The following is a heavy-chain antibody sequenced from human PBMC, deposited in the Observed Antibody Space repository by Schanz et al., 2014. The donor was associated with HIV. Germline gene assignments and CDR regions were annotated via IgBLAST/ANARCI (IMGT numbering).Heavy chain of an antibody. J-gene: IGHJ1*01. CDR2: VSYDGKTA. V-gene: IGHV3-30*04. CDR3: AREGSYYDFWYGYYTLPLEH. Sequence: QVQLVESGGGVVQPGRSLRLSCAVSGFTFSNYPMHWVRQAPGKGLEWVAVVSYDGKTAFYAVSVQGRFSISRDNSKNMLYLQMNSLRPEDTAVYYCAREGSYYDFWYGYYTLPLEHWGQGALVIVSS. D-gene: IGHD3-3*01. CDR1: GFTFSNYP.